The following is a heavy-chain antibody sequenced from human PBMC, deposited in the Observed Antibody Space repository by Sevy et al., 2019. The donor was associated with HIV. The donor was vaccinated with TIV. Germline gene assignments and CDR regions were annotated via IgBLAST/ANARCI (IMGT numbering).Heavy chain of an antibody. CDR1: ESSLSKLS. CDR2: YSPEDAET. J-gene: IGHJ5*02. D-gene: IGHD2-15*01. Sequence: ASVKVSCKVSESSLSKLSIHWVRQAPGKGLEWMGGYSPEDAETFYAQKLEGRVTMTEDTSTDTAYMELRSLTSEDTAVYYCAILDRVVGFTKGESSDPWGQGTLVTVSS. V-gene: IGHV1-24*01. CDR3: AILDRVVGFTKGESSDP.